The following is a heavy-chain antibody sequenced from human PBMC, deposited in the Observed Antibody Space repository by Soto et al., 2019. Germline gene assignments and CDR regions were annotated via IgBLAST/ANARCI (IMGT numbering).Heavy chain of an antibody. Sequence: PGGSLRLSCAAPEITFGAYTMHWVRQAPGQGLEWVALISYDGNTKYANSVKGRFTISRDNSKNTLYLQMDSLRAEDTAVYYCARGNLVHNIPVWWFDPWGQGTLVTVSS. J-gene: IGHJ5*02. CDR3: ARGNLVHNIPVWWFDP. CDR1: EITFGAYT. D-gene: IGHD2-2*02. V-gene: IGHV3-30*03. CDR2: ISYDGNTK.